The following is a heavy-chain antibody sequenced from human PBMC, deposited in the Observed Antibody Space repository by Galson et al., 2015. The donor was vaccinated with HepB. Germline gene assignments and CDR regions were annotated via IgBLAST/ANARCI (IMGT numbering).Heavy chain of an antibody. D-gene: IGHD6-13*01. CDR1: GFTFSSYG. J-gene: IGHJ4*02. Sequence: SLRLSCAASGFTFSSYGMHWVRQAPGKGLEWVAVISYDGSNKYYADSVKGRFTISRDNSKNTLYLQMNSLRAEDTAVYYCAKGLVGGIAAAGTQVYWGQGTLVTVSS. CDR3: AKGLVGGIAAAGTQVY. CDR2: ISYDGSNK. V-gene: IGHV3-30*18.